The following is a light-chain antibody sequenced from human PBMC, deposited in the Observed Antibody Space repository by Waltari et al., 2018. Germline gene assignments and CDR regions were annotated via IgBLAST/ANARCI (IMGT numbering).Light chain of an antibody. V-gene: IGLV2-14*01. CDR1: SSDIGHYNS. J-gene: IGLJ3*02. CDR2: EVS. Sequence: QSALTQPASVSGSPGQSITISCTGTSSDIGHYNSVSWYQHHPGKAPRLIIYEVSNRPSGVSDRFSGSKSGNTASLTISGLQTEDEADYYCNSYTTSYSWVFGGGTKLTVL. CDR3: NSYTTSYSWV.